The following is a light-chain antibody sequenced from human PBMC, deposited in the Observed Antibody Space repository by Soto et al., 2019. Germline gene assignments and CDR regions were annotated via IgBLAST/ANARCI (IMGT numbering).Light chain of an antibody. V-gene: IGKV3-20*01. J-gene: IGKJ1*01. CDR1: QSVSNNY. Sequence: ETVFTQSACTLSLSPGERATLSCRASQSVSNNYLAWYQQKPGQAPRLLIYGASNRATGIPDRFSGSGSGTDFTLTISRLEPEDFAVYYCQQYGSSGTFGQGTKVDIK. CDR2: GAS. CDR3: QQYGSSGT.